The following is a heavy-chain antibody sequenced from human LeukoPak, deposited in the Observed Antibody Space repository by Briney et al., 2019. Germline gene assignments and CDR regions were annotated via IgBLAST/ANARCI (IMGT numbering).Heavy chain of an antibody. D-gene: IGHD1-26*01. Sequence: SETLSLTCTVSGVSISSSSYYWGWLRQPPGKGLEWIGSIYYSGSTHYNPSLKSRVTISVDTSKKQFSLKQSSVTAADTAVYYCARHDEYSGGYWAAFDIWGQGTMVTVSS. V-gene: IGHV4-39*01. CDR3: ARHDEYSGGYWAAFDI. J-gene: IGHJ3*02. CDR1: GVSISSSSYY. CDR2: IYYSGST.